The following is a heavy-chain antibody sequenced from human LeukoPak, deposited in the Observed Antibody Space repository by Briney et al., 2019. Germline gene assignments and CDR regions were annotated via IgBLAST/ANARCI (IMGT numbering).Heavy chain of an antibody. CDR3: AREGIDYGSGSYSLDY. Sequence: GGSLRLSCVASGFTFSSYWMHWVRQDPRKGLVWVSRINGDGRNINYADSVKGRFTISRGDAKNSLYLQMNSLRAEDTAVYYCAREGIDYGSGSYSLDYWGQGTLVTVSS. J-gene: IGHJ4*02. D-gene: IGHD3-10*01. CDR1: GFTFSSYW. CDR2: INGDGRNI. V-gene: IGHV3-74*01.